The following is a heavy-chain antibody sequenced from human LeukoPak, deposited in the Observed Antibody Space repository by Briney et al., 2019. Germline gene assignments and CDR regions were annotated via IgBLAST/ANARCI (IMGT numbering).Heavy chain of an antibody. Sequence: GASVKVSCKASGYTFISYGISWVRQAPGQGLEWMGWISAYNGNTKYAQNLQGRVTMTTDTSTTTAYMELRSLRSDDTAVYYCARDWAIAARTNCFDSWGQGTLVTVSS. CDR3: ARDWAIAARTNCFDS. CDR1: GYTFISYG. CDR2: ISAYNGNT. V-gene: IGHV1-18*01. D-gene: IGHD6-6*01. J-gene: IGHJ5*01.